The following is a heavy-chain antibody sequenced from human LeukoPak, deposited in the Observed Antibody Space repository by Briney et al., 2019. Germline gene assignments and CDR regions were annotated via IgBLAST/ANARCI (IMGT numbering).Heavy chain of an antibody. V-gene: IGHV3-30*18. Sequence: TGGSLRLSCAASGFTFSSYGMHWVRQAPGKGLEWVAVISYDGSNKYYADSVKGRFTISRDNSKNTLYLQMNSLRAEDRAVYYCAKVASGYFYYYGMDVWGQGTTVTVSS. CDR1: GFTFSSYG. J-gene: IGHJ6*02. CDR2: ISYDGSNK. CDR3: AKVASGYFYYYGMDV. D-gene: IGHD3-22*01.